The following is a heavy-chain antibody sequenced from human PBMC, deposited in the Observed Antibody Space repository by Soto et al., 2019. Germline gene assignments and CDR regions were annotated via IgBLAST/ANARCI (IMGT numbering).Heavy chain of an antibody. J-gene: IGHJ4*02. Sequence: QVQLVQSGTEVKKPGASVKVSCKASGYRFTHYVIHWVRQAPGQRLEWMGWIGAGDGKTYYSQNFQGRVTITKDTSASTAYMELRILISEDTAVYYCVRDYASDSGVHLDFWGQGTLVTVSS. V-gene: IGHV1-3*01. CDR2: IGAGDGKT. CDR3: VRDYASDSGVHLDF. D-gene: IGHD3-22*01. CDR1: GYRFTHYV.